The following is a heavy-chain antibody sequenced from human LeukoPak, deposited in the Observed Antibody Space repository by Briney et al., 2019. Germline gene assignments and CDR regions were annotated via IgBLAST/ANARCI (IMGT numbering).Heavy chain of an antibody. Sequence: NHGESLKIFCKGSGYSFTSYWIGWVRQMPGKGLEWMGIIYPGDSDTRYSPSFQGQVTISADKSISTAYLQWSSLKASDTATYYCARRLAYCGGDSQCGFDYWGQGTLVTVSS. V-gene: IGHV5-51*01. J-gene: IGHJ4*02. D-gene: IGHD2-21*02. CDR2: IYPGDSDT. CDR3: ARRLAYCGGDSQCGFDY. CDR1: GYSFTSYW.